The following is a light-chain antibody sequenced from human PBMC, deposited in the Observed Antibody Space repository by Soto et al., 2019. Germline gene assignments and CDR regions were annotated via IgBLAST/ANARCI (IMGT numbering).Light chain of an antibody. J-gene: IGKJ2*01. Sequence: DIVMTQSPDSLAVSLGERATINCKSSQSVLYSSNNKNYLAWYQQKPGQPPKLLIYWASTRESGVPDRFSGSGPGTDFSLTINSLQAADVAVYYCQQYYDIPYTFGQGTKLEIK. V-gene: IGKV4-1*01. CDR3: QQYYDIPYT. CDR2: WAS. CDR1: QSVLYSSNNKNY.